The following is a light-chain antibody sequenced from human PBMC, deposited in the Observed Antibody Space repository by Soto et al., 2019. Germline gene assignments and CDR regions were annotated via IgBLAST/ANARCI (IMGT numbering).Light chain of an antibody. Sequence: DIQMTQSPSTLSASVGDTVTITCRASQSISNWLAWYQQKLGKAPKLLIYDASSLESGVPSRFSGSGSGTDFTLTISRLQSEDFAVYYCQQYEKWPTWTFGPGTKVDIK. CDR1: QSISNW. CDR3: QQYEKWPTWT. V-gene: IGKV1-5*01. CDR2: DAS. J-gene: IGKJ1*01.